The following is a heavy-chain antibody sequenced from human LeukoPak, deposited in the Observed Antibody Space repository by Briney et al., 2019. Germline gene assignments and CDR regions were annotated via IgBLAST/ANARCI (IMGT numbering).Heavy chain of an antibody. CDR2: TSGSGVST. CDR3: AKDYYDSSGYTIDY. J-gene: IGHJ4*02. CDR1: GFTFRRHG. D-gene: IGHD3-22*01. Sequence: GGSLRLSCAASGFTFRRHGMSWVRQAPGKGLEWVSSTSGSGVSTYCAESVKGRFTISRDNSKNTLYLQMNSLRAEDTAVYYCAKDYYDSSGYTIDYWGQGTLVTVSS. V-gene: IGHV3-23*01.